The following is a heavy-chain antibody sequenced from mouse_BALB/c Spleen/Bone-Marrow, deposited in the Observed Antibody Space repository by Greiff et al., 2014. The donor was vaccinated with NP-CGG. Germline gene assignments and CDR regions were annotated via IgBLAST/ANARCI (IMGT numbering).Heavy chain of an antibody. CDR3: AEGDYYGSSWFPY. CDR2: INPYNDGT. J-gene: IGHJ3*01. V-gene: IGHV1-14*01. Sequence: VQLQQSGPELVKPGASVKMSCKASGYTFTSYVMHWVKQKPGQGLEWIGYINPYNDGTKYNEKFKGKATLTSDKSSSTAYMELSSLPSEDSAVYYCAEGDYYGSSWFPYWGQGPLFPVSA. D-gene: IGHD1-1*01. CDR1: GYTFTSYV.